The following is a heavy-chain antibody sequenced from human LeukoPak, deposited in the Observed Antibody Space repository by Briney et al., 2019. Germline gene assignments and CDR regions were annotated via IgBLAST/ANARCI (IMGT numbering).Heavy chain of an antibody. J-gene: IGHJ4*02. CDR2: INPKSGGT. CDR3: ARSPDILTRENFDY. CDR1: GYTFTGYY. Sequence: ASVKVSCKASGYTFTGYYMHWVRQAPGQGLEWMGWINPKSGGTNEAQKFHDRVTMTRDTSIRTAYMEVSRLRADDTAVYYCARSPDILTRENFDYWGQGTLVTVSS. D-gene: IGHD3-9*01. V-gene: IGHV1-2*02.